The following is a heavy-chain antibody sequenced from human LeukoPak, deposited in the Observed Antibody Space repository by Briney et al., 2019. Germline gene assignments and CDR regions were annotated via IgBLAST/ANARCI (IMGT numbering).Heavy chain of an antibody. J-gene: IGHJ5*02. CDR1: GGSLSSSSYY. Sequence: SETLSLTCTVSGGSLSSSSYYWGWIRQPPGKGLEWIGSIYYSGSTYYNPSLKSRVTISVDTSKNQFSLKLSSVTAADTAVYYCARQGRYCSGGSCYSGWFDPWGQGTLVTVSS. D-gene: IGHD2-15*01. V-gene: IGHV4-39*01. CDR2: IYYSGST. CDR3: ARQGRYCSGGSCYSGWFDP.